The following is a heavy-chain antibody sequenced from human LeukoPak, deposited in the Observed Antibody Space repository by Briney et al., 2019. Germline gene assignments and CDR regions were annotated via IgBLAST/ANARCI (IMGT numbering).Heavy chain of an antibody. CDR2: INHSGST. CDR1: GGSFSGYY. D-gene: IGHD6-13*01. CDR3: ARERQLGPSNYYYYMDV. J-gene: IGHJ6*03. Sequence: PSETLSLTCAVYGGSFSGYYWSWIRQPPGKGLEWIGEINHSGSTNYNPSLKSRVTISVDTSKNQFSLKLSSVTAADTAVYYCARERQLGPSNYYYYMDVWGKGTTVTVSS. V-gene: IGHV4-34*01.